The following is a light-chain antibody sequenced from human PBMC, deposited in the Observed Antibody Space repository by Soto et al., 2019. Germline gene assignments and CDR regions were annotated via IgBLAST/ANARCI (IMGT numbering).Light chain of an antibody. Sequence: DTVMTQSPDSLAVSLGARATINCKSSQNILYNSNNKNYLAWYQQKPGQPPRLLIYWASTRESGVPDRFSVSGSETDFTLTISSLQAEDVAVYYCQQYYDTPYTFGQGTKLEIK. J-gene: IGKJ2*01. V-gene: IGKV4-1*01. CDR1: QNILYNSNNKNY. CDR3: QQYYDTPYT. CDR2: WAS.